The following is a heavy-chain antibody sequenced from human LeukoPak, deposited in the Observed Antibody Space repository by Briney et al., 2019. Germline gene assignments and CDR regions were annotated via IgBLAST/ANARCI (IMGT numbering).Heavy chain of an antibody. CDR2: INHSGST. Sequence: SETLSLTCAVYGGSFSGYYWSWIRQPPGKGLEWIGEINHSGSTNYNPSLKSRVTISVDTSKNQFSLKLNSVTAADTAVYYCARRARYYDILTGYRGYNWFDPWGQGTLVTVSS. V-gene: IGHV4-34*01. CDR1: GGSFSGYY. D-gene: IGHD3-9*01. J-gene: IGHJ5*02. CDR3: ARRARYYDILTGYRGYNWFDP.